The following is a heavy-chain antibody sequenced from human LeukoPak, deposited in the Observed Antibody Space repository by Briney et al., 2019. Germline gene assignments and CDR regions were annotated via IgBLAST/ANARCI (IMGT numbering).Heavy chain of an antibody. J-gene: IGHJ4*02. CDR3: AKMYYDFWSGYDSYFDY. CDR2: ISGDDDNT. CDR1: GFTFNNYA. D-gene: IGHD3-3*01. V-gene: IGHV3-23*01. Sequence: GGSLRLSCAASGFTFNNYAMSWVRRAPGKGPEWVSAISGDDDNTYYADSVKGRFTISRDNSKNTLYLQMNSLRAEDTAVYYCAKMYYDFWSGYDSYFDYWGQGTLVTVSS.